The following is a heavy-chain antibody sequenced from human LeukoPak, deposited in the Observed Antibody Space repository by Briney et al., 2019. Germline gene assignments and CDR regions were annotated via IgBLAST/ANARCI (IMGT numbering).Heavy chain of an antibody. D-gene: IGHD6-19*01. V-gene: IGHV4-4*07. J-gene: IGHJ4*02. CDR1: GGSISGYY. Sequence: SETLSLTCTVSGGSISGYYWHWIRRPAGKGLEWIGRIHTSGSTNYSPSLKSRVTVSVDTSKNQFSLQLRSATAADAAVYFCARAVAPTHFDYWGQGTLVTVSS. CDR3: ARAVAPTHFDY. CDR2: IHTSGST.